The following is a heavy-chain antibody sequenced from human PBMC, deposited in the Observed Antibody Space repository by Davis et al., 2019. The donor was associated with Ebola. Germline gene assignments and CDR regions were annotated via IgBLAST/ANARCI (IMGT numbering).Heavy chain of an antibody. D-gene: IGHD6-6*01. CDR3: AREDRGSSFGY. CDR2: IYTGDST. Sequence: PGGSLRLSCAASGFRVSDNYVNWVRQAPGKGLDWVSVIYTGDSTYYADSVKGRFTISRDDSKNTVYLQMNSLRAEDTAVYYCAREDRGSSFGYWGQGTLVTVSS. J-gene: IGHJ4*02. V-gene: IGHV3-53*01. CDR1: GFRVSDNY.